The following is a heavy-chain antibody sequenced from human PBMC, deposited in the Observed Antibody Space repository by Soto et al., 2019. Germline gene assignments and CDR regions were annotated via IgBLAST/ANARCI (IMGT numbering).Heavy chain of an antibody. CDR3: TKDQDQWLVLDAFDI. D-gene: IGHD6-19*01. CDR2: IGWKSGGV. V-gene: IGHV3-9*01. Sequence: GGSLRLSCAASGFSVDDYSMHWVRQAPGKGLEWVAGIGWKSGGVSYADSVKGRFTISRDNAKNSLYLQMNSLRGEDTALYYCTKDQDQWLVLDAFDIWGQGTMVTVSS. CDR1: GFSVDDYS. J-gene: IGHJ3*02.